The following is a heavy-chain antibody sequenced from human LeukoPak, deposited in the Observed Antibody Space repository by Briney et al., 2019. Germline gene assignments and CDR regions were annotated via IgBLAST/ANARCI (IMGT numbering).Heavy chain of an antibody. CDR3: TTDTYCGGDCYPPDY. V-gene: IGHV3-15*01. D-gene: IGHD2-21*02. Sequence: KSGGSLRLSCAASGFTFSSAWMSWVRQAPGKGLEWVGRIKSKTDGGTTDYAAPVKGRFTISRDDSKNTLYLQMNSLKTEDTAVYYCTTDTYCGGDCYPPDYWGQGTLVTVSS. J-gene: IGHJ4*02. CDR2: IKSKTDGGTT. CDR1: GFTFSSAW.